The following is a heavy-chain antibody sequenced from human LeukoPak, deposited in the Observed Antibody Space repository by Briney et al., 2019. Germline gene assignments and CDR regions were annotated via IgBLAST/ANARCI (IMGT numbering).Heavy chain of an antibody. Sequence: GGSLRLSCAASGFTFSSYAMNWVRQAPGKGLEWVSTITGDGTGTYSADSVKGRFSISRDNSKNTLYLQMNSLRAEDTAVYYCAKGRVRRAYYYYGMDVWGQGTTVTVSS. CDR3: AKGRVRRAYYYYGMDV. J-gene: IGHJ6*02. CDR2: ITGDGTGT. V-gene: IGHV3-23*01. CDR1: GFTFSSYA.